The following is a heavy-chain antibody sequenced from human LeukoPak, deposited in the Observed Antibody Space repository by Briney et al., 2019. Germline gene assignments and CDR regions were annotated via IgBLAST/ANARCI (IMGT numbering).Heavy chain of an antibody. CDR3: ARVDDFWSGYAAGENFDY. V-gene: IGHV1-2*02. D-gene: IGHD3-3*01. CDR2: INPNSGGT. J-gene: IGHJ4*02. CDR1: GYTFTGYY. Sequence: ASVKVSCKASGYTFTGYYMHWVRQAPGQGLEWMGWINPNSGGTNYAQKFQGRVTMTRDTSISTAYMELSRLRSDDTAVYYCARVDDFWSGYAAGENFDYWGQGTLVTVSS.